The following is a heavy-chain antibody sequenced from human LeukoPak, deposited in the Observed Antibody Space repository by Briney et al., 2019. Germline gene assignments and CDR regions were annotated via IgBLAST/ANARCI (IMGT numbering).Heavy chain of an antibody. Sequence: KPSETLSLTCTVSGGSISSYYWSWIRQPPGKGLEWIGYIYYSGSTNYNPSLKSRVTISADTSKNQFSLKLSSVTAADTAVYYCARARYSSSWACDYWGQGTLVTVSS. CDR2: IYYSGST. CDR1: GGSISSYY. V-gene: IGHV4-59*01. D-gene: IGHD6-13*01. CDR3: ARARYSSSWACDY. J-gene: IGHJ4*02.